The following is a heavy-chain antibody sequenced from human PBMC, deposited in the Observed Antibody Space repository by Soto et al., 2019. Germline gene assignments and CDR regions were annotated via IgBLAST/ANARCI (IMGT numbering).Heavy chain of an antibody. CDR2: IREDGSEK. D-gene: IGHD1-26*01. CDR3: ATLPWEVAPS. J-gene: IGHJ5*02. V-gene: IGHV3-7*01. Sequence: GGSLRLSCAASGFTFSSYWMSWVRQAPGKGLEWVANIREDGSEKYYVDSVKGRFTISRDNARSTVYLQMNSLEAEDTAVYYCATLPWEVAPSCGQGTLVTVSS. CDR1: GFTFSSYW.